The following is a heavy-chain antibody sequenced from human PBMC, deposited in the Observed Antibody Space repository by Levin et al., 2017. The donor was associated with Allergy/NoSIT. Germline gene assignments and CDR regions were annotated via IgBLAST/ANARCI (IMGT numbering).Heavy chain of an antibody. J-gene: IGHJ4*02. D-gene: IGHD3-22*01. CDR2: ISSGSNTI. V-gene: IGHV3-48*02. CDR3: ARVFKYYSDSSAYYYGGPDY. Sequence: KGLEWVSYISSGSNTIYYADSVKGRFTLSRDNAKNSLYLQMNSLTDEDTAVYYCARVFKYYSDSSAYYYGGPDYWGQGTLVTVSS.